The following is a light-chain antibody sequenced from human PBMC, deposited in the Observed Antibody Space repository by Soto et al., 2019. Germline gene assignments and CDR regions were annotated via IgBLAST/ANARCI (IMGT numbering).Light chain of an antibody. CDR3: EKYDSVPWT. Sequence: DIQMTQSPSSLSASVGDRVTITCRASQGISSSLAWYQQKPGNAPKLLIYAASTLQSGVPSRFSGSGSGTDFTLTISSQQPEDFATYYCEKYDSVPWTFGPGTKVEIK. CDR1: QGISSS. V-gene: IGKV1-27*01. J-gene: IGKJ3*01. CDR2: AAS.